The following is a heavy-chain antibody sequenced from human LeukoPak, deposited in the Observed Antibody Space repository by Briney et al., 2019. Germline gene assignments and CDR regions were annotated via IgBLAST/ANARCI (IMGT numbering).Heavy chain of an antibody. V-gene: IGHV4-34*01. CDR1: NGSFSDNY. CDR2: INHRGTT. Sequence: SETLSLTCTVYNGSFSDNYWSWIRQSPGNGLEWIAEINHRGTTNYNPSLKSRVTISVDTSKNQFSLKLSSVTAADTAVYYCARVFKGFDPWGQGTLVTVS. CDR3: ARVFKGFDP. J-gene: IGHJ5*02.